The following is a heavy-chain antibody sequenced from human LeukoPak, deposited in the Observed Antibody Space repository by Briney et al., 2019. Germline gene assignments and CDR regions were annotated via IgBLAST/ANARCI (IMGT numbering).Heavy chain of an antibody. J-gene: IGHJ4*02. CDR1: GFTFSSYN. Sequence: GGSLKLSCAASGFTFSSYNMNWVRQAPGKGLEWVSYISSSSSTIYYADSVKGRFTISRDNAKNSLYLQMNSLRDEDTAVYYCAREYSSSSGSVSDYWGQGTLVTVSS. D-gene: IGHD6-6*01. CDR2: ISSSSSTI. CDR3: AREYSSSSGSVSDY. V-gene: IGHV3-48*02.